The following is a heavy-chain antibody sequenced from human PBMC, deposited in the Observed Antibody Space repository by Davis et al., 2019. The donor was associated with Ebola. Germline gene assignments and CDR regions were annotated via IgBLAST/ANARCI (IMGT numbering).Heavy chain of an antibody. Sequence: GGSLRLSCAASELIVSDNYMSWVRQAPGKGLEWVSTINHSGCGTYYADSVKGRFTISRDNSENTLSLQMNSLRVEDTAVYYCAKDSQGSSLPYWYLDLWGRGTLVFVSS. CDR1: ELIVSDNY. D-gene: IGHD6-13*01. J-gene: IGHJ2*01. CDR3: AKDSQGSSLPYWYLDL. CDR2: INHSGCGT. V-gene: IGHV3-23*01.